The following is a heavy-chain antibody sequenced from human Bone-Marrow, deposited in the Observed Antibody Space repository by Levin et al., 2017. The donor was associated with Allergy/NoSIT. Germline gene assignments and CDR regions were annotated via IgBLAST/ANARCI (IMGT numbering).Heavy chain of an antibody. Sequence: GESLKISCAASGFIFDDYAMHWVRQAPGKGLEWVSLISWDGGTTFYADSVKGRFTISRDNSKNSLYLQMNSLRAEDTALYYCARDSRALGGLESFDSWGQGTLVTVSS. CDR3: ARDSRALGGLESFDS. J-gene: IGHJ4*02. V-gene: IGHV3-43D*04. CDR1: GFIFDDYA. CDR2: ISWDGGTT. D-gene: IGHD1-1*01.